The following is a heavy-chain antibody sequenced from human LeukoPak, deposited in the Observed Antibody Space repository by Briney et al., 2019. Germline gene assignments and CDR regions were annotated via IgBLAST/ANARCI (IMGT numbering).Heavy chain of an antibody. J-gene: IGHJ3*02. CDR2: ISAYNGNT. CDR3: ARDRDGAAYCCGDCYVAFDI. V-gene: IGHV1-18*01. Sequence: ASVKVSCKASGYTFTSYGISWGRQAPGQGLEWMGWISAYNGNTNYAQKLQGRVTMTTNTSTSTACMELRSLRTDDTAVYYCARDRDGAAYCCGDCYVAFDIRGQGTMVTVSS. CDR1: GYTFTSYG. D-gene: IGHD2-21*01.